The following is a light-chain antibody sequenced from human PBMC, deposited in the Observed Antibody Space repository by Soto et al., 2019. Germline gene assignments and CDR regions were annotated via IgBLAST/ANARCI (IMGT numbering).Light chain of an antibody. CDR3: SLYSSNGSLI. CDR2: DVN. J-gene: IGLJ1*01. CDR1: TTDIDNHDS. Sequence: QSALTQPPSVSGSPGQSVTISCTATTTDIDNHDSVSWYQQAPGTAPKLIIYDVNNRPSGAPDRFSGSTSGNTASLTISGLQAEDETDYFCSLYSSNGSLIFGPGTKV. V-gene: IGLV2-18*01.